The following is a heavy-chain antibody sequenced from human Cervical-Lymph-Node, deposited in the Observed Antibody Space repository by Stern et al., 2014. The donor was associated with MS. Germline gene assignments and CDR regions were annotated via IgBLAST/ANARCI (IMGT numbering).Heavy chain of an antibody. CDR2: IWYDGSNK. D-gene: IGHD2-15*01. V-gene: IGHV3-33*01. CDR1: GFTFSSYG. J-gene: IGHJ4*02. CDR3: ARDRHDLGYCSGGSCYFPDY. Sequence: VHLVESGGGVVQPGRSLRLSCAASGFTFSSYGMHWVRQAPGQGLEWVAVIWYDGSNKYYADSVKGRFTISRDNSKNTLYLQMNSLRAEDTAVYYCARDRHDLGYCSGGSCYFPDYWGQGTLVTVSS.